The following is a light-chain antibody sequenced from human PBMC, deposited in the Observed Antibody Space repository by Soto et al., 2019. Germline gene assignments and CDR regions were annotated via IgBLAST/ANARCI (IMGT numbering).Light chain of an antibody. Sequence: QSVLTQPPSVSGAPGQRVTISCTGSSSNIGAGYDVHWYQQLPGTAPKLLISGNSNRPSGVPDRFSGSKSGTSASLAITGLQAEDEAEYCCQSYDSSLSGYVFGTGTKLTVL. CDR2: GNS. CDR1: SSNIGAGYD. V-gene: IGLV1-40*01. J-gene: IGLJ1*01. CDR3: QSYDSSLSGYV.